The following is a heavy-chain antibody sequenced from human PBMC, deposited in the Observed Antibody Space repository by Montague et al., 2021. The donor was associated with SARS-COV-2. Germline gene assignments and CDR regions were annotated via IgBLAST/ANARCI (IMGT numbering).Heavy chain of an antibody. V-gene: IGHV4-59*08. D-gene: IGHD3-10*01. CDR2: IYYSGST. CDR1: GGSINTYY. Sequence: SETLSLTCTVSGGSINTYYWSWIRQPLGKGLEWIGYIYYSGSTNYNPSLKSRVTISVDTSKNQFSLKLSSVTAADTAVYYCARVTTKRTRYGSGSYRGFDAFDIWGQGTMVTVSS. CDR3: ARVTTKRTRYGSGSYRGFDAFDI. J-gene: IGHJ3*02.